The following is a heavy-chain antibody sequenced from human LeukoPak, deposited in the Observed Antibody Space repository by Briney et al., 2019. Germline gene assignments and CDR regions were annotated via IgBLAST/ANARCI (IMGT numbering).Heavy chain of an antibody. V-gene: IGHV3-30-3*01. CDR1: GLTFSSYA. Sequence: GGSLTLSCAASGLTFSSYAMHWVRQAPGKGLEWVAVISYDGSNKYYADSVKGRFTISRDNSENTLYLQMNSLRAEDTAVYYCAREGYSSSSLDYWGQGTLVTVSS. CDR2: ISYDGSNK. D-gene: IGHD6-6*01. CDR3: AREGYSSSSLDY. J-gene: IGHJ4*02.